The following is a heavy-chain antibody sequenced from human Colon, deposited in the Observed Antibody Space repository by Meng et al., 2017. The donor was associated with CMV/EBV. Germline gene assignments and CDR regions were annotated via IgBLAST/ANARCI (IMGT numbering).Heavy chain of an antibody. J-gene: IGHJ4*02. CDR2: ISSDGTEK. V-gene: IGHV3-33*07. D-gene: IGHD4-17*01. CDR1: GITIQSHG. CDR3: ARHGFGDYSYYFDH. Sequence: GGSLRLSCVVSGITIQSHGLYWVRQAPGKGLEWVASISSDGTEKSYADSVKGRFIISRDNSKNTHFLEMNSVKDEDTATFYCARHGFGDYSYYFDHWGQGILVTVSS.